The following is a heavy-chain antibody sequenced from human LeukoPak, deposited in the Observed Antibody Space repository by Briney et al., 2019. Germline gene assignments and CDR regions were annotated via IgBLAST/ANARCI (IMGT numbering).Heavy chain of an antibody. CDR2: ISAYNGYT. CDR1: GYTFTSCD. Sequence: ASVKVSCKASGYTFTSCDISWVRQAPGQGLEWMGWISAYNGYTNYAQKLQGRVTMTTDTSTSTAYMELRSLTSDDTAVYYCARVYSSSSDYWGRGTLVTVSS. CDR3: ARVYSSSSDY. D-gene: IGHD6-6*01. V-gene: IGHV1-18*01. J-gene: IGHJ4*02.